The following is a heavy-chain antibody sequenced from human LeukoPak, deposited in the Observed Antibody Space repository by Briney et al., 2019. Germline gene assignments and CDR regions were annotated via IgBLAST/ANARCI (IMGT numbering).Heavy chain of an antibody. J-gene: IGHJ4*02. CDR3: AKVSSGSYLSYFDY. D-gene: IGHD3-10*01. CDR1: GFTFSSYA. CDR2: ISGSGGST. Sequence: GGPLRLSCAASGFTFSSYAMSWVRQAPGKGLEWVSAISGSGGSTYYADSVKGRFTISRDNSKNTLYLQMNSLRAEDTAVYYCAKVSSGSYLSYFDYWGQGTLVTVSS. V-gene: IGHV3-23*01.